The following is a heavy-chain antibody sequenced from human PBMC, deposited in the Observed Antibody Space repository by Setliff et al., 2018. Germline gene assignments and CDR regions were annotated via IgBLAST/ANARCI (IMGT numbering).Heavy chain of an antibody. D-gene: IGHD6-19*01. CDR3: VTDPPFSGWSFDS. Sequence: GGSLRLSCEASGFTFSNYAMGWVRQAPGKGLEWVSVIYSGGSRTYSADSVKGRFTIFRDNSRNTLHLQMSSLRAEDTAVYYCVTDPPFSGWSFDSWGQGTLVTVSS. J-gene: IGHJ4*02. V-gene: IGHV3-23*03. CDR1: GFTFSNYA. CDR2: IYSGGSRT.